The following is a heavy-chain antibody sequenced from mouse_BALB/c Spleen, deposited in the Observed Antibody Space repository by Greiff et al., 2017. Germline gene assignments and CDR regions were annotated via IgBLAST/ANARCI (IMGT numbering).Heavy chain of an antibody. Sequence: EAQLQQSGAELVKPGASVKLSCTASGFNIKDTYMHWVKQRPEQGLEWIGRIDPANGNTKYDPKFQGKATITADTSSNTAYLQLSSLTSEDTAVYYCARSEGRGYFDYWGQGTTLTVSS. CDR1: GFNIKDTY. CDR2: IDPANGNT. J-gene: IGHJ2*01. CDR3: ARSEGRGYFDY. V-gene: IGHV14-3*02. D-gene: IGHD3-3*01.